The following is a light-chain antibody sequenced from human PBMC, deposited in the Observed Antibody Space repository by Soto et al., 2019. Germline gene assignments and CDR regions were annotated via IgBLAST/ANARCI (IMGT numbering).Light chain of an antibody. CDR2: EVS. V-gene: IGLV2-8*01. Sequence: QSALTQPPSASGSPGQSVTISCTGTSGDVGAYNYVSWYQQHPGKAPQLMIYEVSKRPSGVPDRFSGSKSGNTASLTVSGLQAEDEADYYCSSYAGSNNLVFGGGTKLTVL. CDR3: SSYAGSNNLV. CDR1: SGDVGAYNY. J-gene: IGLJ2*01.